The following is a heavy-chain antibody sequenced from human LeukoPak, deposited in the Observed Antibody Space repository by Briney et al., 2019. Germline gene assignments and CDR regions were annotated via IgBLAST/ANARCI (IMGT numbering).Heavy chain of an antibody. CDR3: AKALQPLYYYYYMDV. D-gene: IGHD4-11*01. V-gene: IGHV3-30*18. CDR2: ISYDGSNK. CDR1: GFTFSSYG. Sequence: GGSLRLSCAASGFTFSSYGMHWVRQAPGKGLEWVAVISYDGSNKYYADSVKGRFTISRDNSKNTLYLQMNSLRAEDTAVYYCAKALQPLYYYYYMDVWGKGTTVTVSS. J-gene: IGHJ6*03.